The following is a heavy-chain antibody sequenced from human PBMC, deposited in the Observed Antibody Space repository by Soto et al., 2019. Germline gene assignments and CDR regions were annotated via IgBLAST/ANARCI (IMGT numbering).Heavy chain of an antibody. CDR1: GFTFSSYS. D-gene: IGHD3-22*01. Sequence: PGGSLRLSCAASGFTFSSYSMNWVRQAPGKGLEWVSYISSSGSTIYYADSVKGRFTISRDNAKNSLYLQMNSLRAEDTAVYYCASFRVLETYYYDSSGSGGDYWGQRTPVTVSS. CDR3: ASFRVLETYYYDSSGSGGDY. J-gene: IGHJ4*02. V-gene: IGHV3-48*04. CDR2: ISSSGSTI.